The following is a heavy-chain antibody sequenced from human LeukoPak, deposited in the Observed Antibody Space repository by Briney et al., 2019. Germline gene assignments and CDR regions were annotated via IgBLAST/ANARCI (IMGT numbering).Heavy chain of an antibody. D-gene: IGHD5-18*01. V-gene: IGHV4-39*07. J-gene: IGHJ4*02. Sequence: SETLSLTCTVSGGSISSSNYYWGWIRQPPGKGLEWIGNIYYSGSTYYNPSLKSRVTISVDTSKSQFSLKLSSVTAADTAVYYCARLSGYSYGYGGYWGQGTLVTVSS. CDR2: IYYSGST. CDR3: ARLSGYSYGYGGY. CDR1: GGSISSSNYY.